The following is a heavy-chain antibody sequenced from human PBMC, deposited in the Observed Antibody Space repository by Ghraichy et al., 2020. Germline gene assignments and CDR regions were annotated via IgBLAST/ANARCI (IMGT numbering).Heavy chain of an antibody. Sequence: GESLNISCAASGFTFSSYAMSWVRQAPGKGLEWVSAISGSGGSTYYADSVKGRFTISRDNSKNTLYLQMNSLRAEDTAVYYCAKDLVRDGYNKPTKLYGMDVWGQGTTVTVSS. D-gene: IGHD5-24*01. CDR1: GFTFSSYA. CDR2: ISGSGGST. CDR3: AKDLVRDGYNKPTKLYGMDV. V-gene: IGHV3-23*01. J-gene: IGHJ6*02.